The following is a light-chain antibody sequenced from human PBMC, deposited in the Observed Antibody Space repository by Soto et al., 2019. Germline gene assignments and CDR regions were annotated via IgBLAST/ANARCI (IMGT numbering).Light chain of an antibody. V-gene: IGKV1-5*01. J-gene: IGKJ3*01. CDR2: DAS. CDR3: QQFDDYPFT. Sequence: DIQKTQSPSTLSGSVGDRVTITCRASQTISSWLAWYQQTPGRAPKLLIYDASTLASGVPSRFSGSRSGTDFTLTVSSLQPEDFATYYCQQFDDYPFTFGPGTKVDIQ. CDR1: QTISSW.